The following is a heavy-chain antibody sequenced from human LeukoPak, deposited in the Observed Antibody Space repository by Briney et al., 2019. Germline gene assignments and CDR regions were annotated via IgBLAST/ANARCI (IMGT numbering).Heavy chain of an antibody. CDR3: ARGRGGNRNYYFDY. J-gene: IGHJ4*02. CDR2: ISGSGGST. D-gene: IGHD2/OR15-2a*01. CDR1: GFTFSSYA. V-gene: IGHV3-23*01. Sequence: GGSLRLSCAASGFTFSSYAMSWVRQAPGKGLEWVSAISGSGGSTYYADSVKGRFTISRDNSKNTLYLQMNSLRAEDTAVYYCARGRGGNRNYYFDYWGQGILVTVSS.